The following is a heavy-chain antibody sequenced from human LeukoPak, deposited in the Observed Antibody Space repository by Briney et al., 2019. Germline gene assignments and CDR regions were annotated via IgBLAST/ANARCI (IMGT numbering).Heavy chain of an antibody. CDR1: GFTFSSYA. V-gene: IGHV3-23*01. D-gene: IGHD3-10*01. Sequence: GGSLRLSCAAFGFTFSSYAMSWVRQAPGKGLEWVSAISGSGGSTYYADSVKGRFTISRDNSKNTLYLQMNSLRAEDTAVYYCAKDYYGSGSYYNPYYYGMDVWGQGTTVTVSS. CDR3: AKDYYGSGSYYNPYYYGMDV. CDR2: ISGSGGST. J-gene: IGHJ6*02.